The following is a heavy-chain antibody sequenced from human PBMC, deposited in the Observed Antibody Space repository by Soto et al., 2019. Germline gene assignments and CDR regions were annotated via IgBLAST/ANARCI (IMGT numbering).Heavy chain of an antibody. J-gene: IGHJ4*02. CDR2: INPSGGST. V-gene: IGHV1-46*01. Sequence: QVQLVQSGAEVKKPGASVKVSCKASGYTFTDYYIHWVRQAPGQGLERMGIINPSGGSTSYAQKFQGRVTMTRDTSTSTVYMELSSPRSEDTAVYYWARGRESGGITMLVVVMYYFDYWGQGTLVTVSS. CDR3: ARGRESGGITMLVVVMYYFDY. CDR1: GYTFTDYY. D-gene: IGHD3-22*01.